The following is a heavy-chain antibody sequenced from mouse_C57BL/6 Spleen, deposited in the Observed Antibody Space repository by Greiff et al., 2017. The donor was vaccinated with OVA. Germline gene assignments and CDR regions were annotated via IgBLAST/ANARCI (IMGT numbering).Heavy chain of an antibody. J-gene: IGHJ4*01. CDR3: TRWGYYGSSPYAMDY. CDR1: GYTFTDYE. Sequence: QVQLQQSGAELVRPGASVTLSCKASGYTFTDYEMHWVKQTPVHGLEWIGAIDPENGGTAYNQKFKGKAILTADKSSSTAYMELRSLTSEDSAVYYCTRWGYYGSSPYAMDYWGQGTSVTVSS. D-gene: IGHD1-1*01. CDR2: IDPENGGT. V-gene: IGHV1-15*01.